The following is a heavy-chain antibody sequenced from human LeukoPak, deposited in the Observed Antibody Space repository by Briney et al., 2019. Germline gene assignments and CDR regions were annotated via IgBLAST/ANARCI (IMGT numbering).Heavy chain of an antibody. CDR2: INSDGSST. CDR3: ARQEQSFRISSYFDY. J-gene: IGHJ4*02. Sequence: GGSLRLSCAASGFTFSSYWMHWVRQAPGKWLVWVSRINSDGSSTSYADSVKGRFTISRDNAKSTLYLQMNSLRAEDTAVYYCARQEQSFRISSYFDYWGQGTLVTVSS. CDR1: GFTFSSYW. V-gene: IGHV3-74*01. D-gene: IGHD6-13*01.